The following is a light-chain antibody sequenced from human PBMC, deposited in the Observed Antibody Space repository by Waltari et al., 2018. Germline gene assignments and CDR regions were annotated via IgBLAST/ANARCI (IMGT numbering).Light chain of an antibody. CDR1: GSDVGISNV. CDR3: CTYAGSSTWV. J-gene: IGLJ3*02. V-gene: IGLV2-23*01. CDR2: EAY. Sequence: QSALAQPASVSGSPGQSVTISCTGAGSDVGISNVVSWYQQHPGKAPKLMLYEAYKRPSGVSYRLSVSKPGNTASLTISGLQTDDEAEYYCCTYAGSSTWVFGGGTKLTVL.